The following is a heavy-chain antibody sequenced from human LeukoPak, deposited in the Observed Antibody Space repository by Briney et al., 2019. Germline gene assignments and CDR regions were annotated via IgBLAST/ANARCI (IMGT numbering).Heavy chain of an antibody. J-gene: IGHJ4*02. Sequence: KPSETLTLTCTVSGGSISSSSYYWGWVRQPPGKGLEWIGSIYYSGSPYYNPSLKSRVTISVDTSKNQFSLKLSSVTAADTAVYYCPRPPYDILTGYQSDYWGQGTLVTVSS. D-gene: IGHD3-9*01. CDR2: IYYSGSP. CDR1: GGSISSSSYY. CDR3: PRPPYDILTGYQSDY. V-gene: IGHV4-39*01.